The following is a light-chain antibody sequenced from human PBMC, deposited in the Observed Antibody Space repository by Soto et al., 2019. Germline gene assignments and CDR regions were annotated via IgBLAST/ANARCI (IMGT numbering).Light chain of an antibody. Sequence: EIVMTQSPATLSVSPGERATLSCRASQSVSSNLAWYQQKPGQAPRLLIYGASTRATGIPARFSGSGSGTEFTLTNSSLQSEDFAVYYCQQYNNWPLTFGGGTQVEIK. J-gene: IGKJ4*01. CDR3: QQYNNWPLT. CDR2: GAS. CDR1: QSVSSN. V-gene: IGKV3D-15*01.